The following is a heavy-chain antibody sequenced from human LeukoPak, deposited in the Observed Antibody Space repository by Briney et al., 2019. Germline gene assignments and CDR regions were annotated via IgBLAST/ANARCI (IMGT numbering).Heavy chain of an antibody. J-gene: IGHJ3*02. CDR3: AKTIVVMMNDVPAALDI. CDR2: VRYDASNE. D-gene: IGHD2-8*01. Sequence: PGGSLRLSCAASGFTFSNYGMHWVRQAPGKGLEWVTFVRYDASNEFYADSVKGRFTISRDNSKNTLYLQMNSLKVDDTAVYFCAKTIVVMMNDVPAALDIWGQGTMVTVSS. V-gene: IGHV3-30*02. CDR1: GFTFSNYG.